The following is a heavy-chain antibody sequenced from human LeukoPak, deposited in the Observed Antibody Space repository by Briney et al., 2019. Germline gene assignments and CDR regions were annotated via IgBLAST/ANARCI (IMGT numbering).Heavy chain of an antibody. Sequence: SETLSLTCAVYGGSFSGYYWSWIRQPPGKGLEWIGEINHSGSTNYNPSLKSRVTISVDTSKNQSSLKLSSVTAADTAVYYCARKGATAGGTRALDIWGQGTMVTVSS. D-gene: IGHD4-23*01. V-gene: IGHV4-34*01. CDR2: INHSGST. J-gene: IGHJ3*02. CDR3: ARKGATAGGTRALDI. CDR1: GGSFSGYY.